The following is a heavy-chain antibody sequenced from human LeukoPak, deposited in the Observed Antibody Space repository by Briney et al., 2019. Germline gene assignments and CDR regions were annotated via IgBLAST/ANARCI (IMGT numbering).Heavy chain of an antibody. CDR2: ISSGSSYI. CDR1: GFTFSSYS. Sequence: GGSLRLSCAASGFTFSSYSMNWVRRAPGKGLEWVSSISSGSSYIFYADSVKGRFTISRDNSKNMMFLQMDSLRVGDTAIYYCARLRWELLGIDYWGQGTLVTVSS. J-gene: IGHJ4*02. D-gene: IGHD4-23*01. V-gene: IGHV3-21*01. CDR3: ARLRWELLGIDY.